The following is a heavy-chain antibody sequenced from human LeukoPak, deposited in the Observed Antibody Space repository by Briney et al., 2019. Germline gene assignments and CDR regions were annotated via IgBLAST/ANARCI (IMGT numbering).Heavy chain of an antibody. CDR1: GYTFTGYY. CDR3: ARVYDSSGYYSRAPPYAGSFDP. Sequence: GASVKVSCKASGYTFTGYYMHWVRQAPGQGLEWMGWINPNSGGTNYAQKFQGRVTMTRDTSISTAYMELSRLRSDDTAVYYCARVYDSSGYYSRAPPYAGSFDPWGQGTLVTVSS. V-gene: IGHV1-2*02. CDR2: INPNSGGT. D-gene: IGHD3-22*01. J-gene: IGHJ5*02.